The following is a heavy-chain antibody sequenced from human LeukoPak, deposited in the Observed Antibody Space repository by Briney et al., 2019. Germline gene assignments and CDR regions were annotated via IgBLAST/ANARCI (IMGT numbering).Heavy chain of an antibody. CDR2: IYWDDDK. Sequence: SGPPLETPTQTLTLTCTFSGFSLSTSGVGVGWIRQPPGKALEWLALIYWDDDKRYTTSLKSRRTITKDTSKNQVVLTMTNMDPVDTATYYCAHSLQYYYDSSGRAFDIWGQATMVTVSS. D-gene: IGHD3-22*01. J-gene: IGHJ3*02. V-gene: IGHV2-5*02. CDR1: GFSLSTSGVG. CDR3: AHSLQYYYDSSGRAFDI.